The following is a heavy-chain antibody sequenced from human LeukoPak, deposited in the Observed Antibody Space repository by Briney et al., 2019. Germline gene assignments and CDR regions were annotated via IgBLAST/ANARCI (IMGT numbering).Heavy chain of an antibody. CDR3: AKVRSSGWYYFDY. D-gene: IGHD6-19*01. V-gene: IGHV3-23*01. CDR2: ISGSGGST. Sequence: GGSLRLSCAASGFTFSGYPIHWVRQAPGKGLEWVSAISGSGGSTYYADSVKGRFTISRDNSKNTLYLQMNSLRAEDTAVYYCAKVRSSGWYYFDYWGQGTLVTVSS. CDR1: GFTFSGYP. J-gene: IGHJ4*02.